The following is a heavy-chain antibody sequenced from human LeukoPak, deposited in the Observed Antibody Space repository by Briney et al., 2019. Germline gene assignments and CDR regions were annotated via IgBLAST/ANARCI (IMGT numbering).Heavy chain of an antibody. D-gene: IGHD2-21*02. CDR1: GGTFSSYA. CDR2: IIPIFGTA. CDR3: ASPMVVTATLSPFDY. Sequence: SVKVSCKASGGTFSSYAISWVRQAPGQGLEWMGGIIPIFGTANYAQKFQGRVTITADESTSTAYMELSSLRSEDTAVYYCASPMVVTATLSPFDYWGQGTLVTVSS. V-gene: IGHV1-69*13. J-gene: IGHJ4*02.